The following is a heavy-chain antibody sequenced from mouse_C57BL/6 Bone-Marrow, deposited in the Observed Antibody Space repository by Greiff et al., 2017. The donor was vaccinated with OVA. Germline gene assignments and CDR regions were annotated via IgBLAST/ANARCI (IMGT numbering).Heavy chain of an antibody. D-gene: IGHD1-1*01. Sequence: EVQLQESGGGLVQPGGSMKLSCVASGFTFSNYWMNWVRQSPEKGLEWVAQIRLKSDNYATHYAESVKGRFTISRDDSKSSVYLQMNNLRAEDTGIYYCTNYYGSSYPYWYFDVWGTGTTVTVSS. CDR2: IRLKSDNYAT. CDR1: GFTFSNYW. V-gene: IGHV6-3*01. J-gene: IGHJ1*03. CDR3: TNYYGSSYPYWYFDV.